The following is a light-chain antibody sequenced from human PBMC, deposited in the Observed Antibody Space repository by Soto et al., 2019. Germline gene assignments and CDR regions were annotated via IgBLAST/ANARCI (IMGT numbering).Light chain of an antibody. V-gene: IGKV3-11*01. CDR2: DAS. CDR1: QSVSSY. Sequence: EIVLTQSPATLSLSPGERATLSCRASQSVSSYLAWYQQKPGQAPRLLTYDASNRATGIPARFSGSGSGTDFTLTISSLEPEDFAVYYCQQRSNWITFGQGTRLEI. J-gene: IGKJ5*01. CDR3: QQRSNWIT.